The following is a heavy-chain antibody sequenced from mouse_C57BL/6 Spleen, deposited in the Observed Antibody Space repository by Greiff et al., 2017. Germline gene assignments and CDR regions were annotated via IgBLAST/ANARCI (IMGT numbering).Heavy chain of an antibody. CDR2: IHPNSGST. V-gene: IGHV1-64*01. CDR1: GYTFTSYW. J-gene: IGHJ3*01. Sequence: QVQLKQPGAELVKPGASVKLSCKASGYTFTSYWMHWVKQRPGQGLEWIGMIHPNSGSTNYNEKFKSKATLTVDKSSSTAYMQLSSLTSEYSAVYYCASQLGRDWFAYWGQGTLVTVSA. D-gene: IGHD4-1*02. CDR3: ASQLGRDWFAY.